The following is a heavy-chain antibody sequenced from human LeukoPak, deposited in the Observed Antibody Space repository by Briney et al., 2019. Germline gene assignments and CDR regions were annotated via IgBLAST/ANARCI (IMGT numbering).Heavy chain of an antibody. CDR2: IYTSGST. CDR3: ARQTGSGLFILP. J-gene: IGHJ4*02. Sequence: PSQTLSLTCTVSGGSISSGSYYWSWIRQPAGKGLEWIGRIYTSGSTNYNPSLKSRVTISVDTAKNQFSLKLTSVTAADTAVYYCARQTGSGLFILPGGQGTLVTVSS. D-gene: IGHD3/OR15-3a*01. CDR1: GGSISSGSYY. V-gene: IGHV4-61*02.